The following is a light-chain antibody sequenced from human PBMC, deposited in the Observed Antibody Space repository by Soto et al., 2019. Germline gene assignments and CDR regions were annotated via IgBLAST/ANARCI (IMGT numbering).Light chain of an antibody. Sequence: EIVLTQSPATLSLSPGERATLSCRASQSVSNFLAWYQQKPGQAPRLLISDASNRATGIPGRFSGSGSGTDFSLTISSLEPEDFAVYYCQQYNNWPPNTFGGGTKVEIK. J-gene: IGKJ4*01. CDR1: QSVSNF. CDR2: DAS. CDR3: QQYNNWPPNT. V-gene: IGKV3-11*01.